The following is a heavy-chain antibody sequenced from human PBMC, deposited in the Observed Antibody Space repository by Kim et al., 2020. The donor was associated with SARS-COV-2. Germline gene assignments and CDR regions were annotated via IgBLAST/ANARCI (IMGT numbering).Heavy chain of an antibody. CDR3: AKDAGVTARRGYFYMDV. J-gene: IGHJ6*03. D-gene: IGHD1-20*01. Sequence: VKGLFTITRDNFKNTLYLQMNSLRAEDTAVYYCAKDAGVTARRGYFYMDVWGKGTTVTVSS. V-gene: IGHV3-23*01.